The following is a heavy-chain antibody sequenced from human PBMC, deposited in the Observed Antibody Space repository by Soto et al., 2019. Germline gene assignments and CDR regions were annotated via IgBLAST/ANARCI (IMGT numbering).Heavy chain of an antibody. CDR3: ARLISGGYSDWFDP. D-gene: IGHD1-26*01. J-gene: IGHJ5*02. CDR2: INVDNGET. V-gene: IGHV1-18*04. Sequence: QVQLVQSGAEVKKPGASVKVSCKASGYNFMRYGFTWVRQAPGQGLEWMGWINVDNGETKYPQKIQGRVTMTTDTSTSTVYIELRSLTSDDTAVYYCARLISGGYSDWFDPWGHGTLVTVSS. CDR1: GYNFMRYG.